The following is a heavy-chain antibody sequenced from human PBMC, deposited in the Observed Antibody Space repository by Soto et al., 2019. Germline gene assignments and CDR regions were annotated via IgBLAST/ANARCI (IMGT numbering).Heavy chain of an antibody. CDR3: ARLSYNWGLGY. V-gene: IGHV4-39*01. J-gene: IGHJ4*02. Sequence: SETLSLTCTVSGGSISSSSYYWGWIRQPPGKGLEWIGSIYYSGSTYYNPSLKSRVTISVDTTKNQFSLKLSSVTAADTAVYYCARLSYNWGLGYWGQGTLVTVSS. CDR2: IYYSGST. D-gene: IGHD1-1*01. CDR1: GGSISSSSYY.